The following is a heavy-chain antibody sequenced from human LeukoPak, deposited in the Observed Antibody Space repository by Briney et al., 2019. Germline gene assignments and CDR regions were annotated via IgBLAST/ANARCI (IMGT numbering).Heavy chain of an antibody. CDR1: GGSFSGYY. D-gene: IGHD3-10*01. CDR2: INHSGST. J-gene: IGHJ3*02. CDR3: ARRPTYYYGSGSYHAAKNAFDI. V-gene: IGHV4-34*01. Sequence: SETLSLTCAVYGGSFSGYYWSWIRQPPGKGLEWIGEINHSGSTNYNPSLKSRVTISVDTSKNQFSLKLSSVTAADTAVYYCARRPTYYYGSGSYHAAKNAFDIWGQGTMVTVSS.